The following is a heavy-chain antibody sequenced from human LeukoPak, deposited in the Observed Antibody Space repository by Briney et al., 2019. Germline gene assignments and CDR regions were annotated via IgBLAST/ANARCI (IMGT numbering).Heavy chain of an antibody. D-gene: IGHD1-26*01. CDR3: AGRVTASLLVGGAIDY. CDR1: GGSVSSGSYY. V-gene: IGHV4-61*01. Sequence: SETLSLTCTVSGGSVSSGSYYWSWIRQPPGKGLEWIGYIYYSGSTNYNPSLKSRVTISVDTSKNQFSLKLSSVTAADTAVYYCAGRVTASLLVGGAIDYWGQGTLVTVSS. CDR2: IYYSGST. J-gene: IGHJ4*02.